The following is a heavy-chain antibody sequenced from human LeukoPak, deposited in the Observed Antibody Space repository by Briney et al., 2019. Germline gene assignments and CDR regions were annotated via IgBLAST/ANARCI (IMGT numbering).Heavy chain of an antibody. Sequence: PSETLSLTCAVYGVSFSGYYWSWIRQPPGKGLEWIGEINHSGSTNYNPSLKSQVTISVDTSKNQFSLKLSSVTAADTAVYYCARGCRQNSSGCTYDYWGQGTLVTVSS. V-gene: IGHV4-34*01. CDR1: GVSFSGYY. CDR3: ARGCRQNSSGCTYDY. CDR2: INHSGST. J-gene: IGHJ4*02. D-gene: IGHD6-19*01.